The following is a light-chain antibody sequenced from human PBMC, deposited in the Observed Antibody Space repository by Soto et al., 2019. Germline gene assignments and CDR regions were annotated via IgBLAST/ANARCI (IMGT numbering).Light chain of an antibody. V-gene: IGLV1-51*01. CDR1: SSNIGSNY. CDR3: GTWDSSLSRGV. Sequence: QSVLTQPPSVSAAPGQTVTISCSGSSSNIGSNYVSWYQQLPGTAPKLLIYDNNKRPSGIPARFSGSKSGTSATLGITGLQTGDEADYYCGTWDSSLSRGVFGTGTKVTVL. J-gene: IGLJ1*01. CDR2: DNN.